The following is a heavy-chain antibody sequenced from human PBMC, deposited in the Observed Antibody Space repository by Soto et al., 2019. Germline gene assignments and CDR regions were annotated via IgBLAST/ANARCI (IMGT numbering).Heavy chain of an antibody. Sequence: SETLSLTCTVSGGSISSSRYYWGWIRQPPGKGLEWIGSIYYSGSTYYNPSLKSRVTISVDTSKNQFSLKLSSVTAADTAVYYCARHLVLLAAAGREYFDYWGQGTLVTVSS. CDR2: IYYSGST. J-gene: IGHJ4*02. CDR1: GGSISSSRYY. V-gene: IGHV4-39*01. D-gene: IGHD6-13*01. CDR3: ARHLVLLAAAGREYFDY.